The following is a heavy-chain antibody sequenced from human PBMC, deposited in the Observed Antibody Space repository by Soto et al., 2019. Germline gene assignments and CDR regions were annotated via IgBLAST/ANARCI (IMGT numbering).Heavy chain of an antibody. CDR2: IYHSGST. J-gene: IGHJ6*02. CDR1: GGSIRSSNW. V-gene: IGHV4-4*02. D-gene: IGHD2-2*01. Sequence: PSETLSLSCAVSGGSIRSSNWRSRVRQPPGKGLAWIGEIYHSGSTNYNPSLKSRVTISVDTSKNQFSLKLSSVTAADTAVYYCARLDIVLVPAAMRGGGYYYGMDVCGQGTTVTXSS. CDR3: ARLDIVLVPAAMRGGGYYYGMDV.